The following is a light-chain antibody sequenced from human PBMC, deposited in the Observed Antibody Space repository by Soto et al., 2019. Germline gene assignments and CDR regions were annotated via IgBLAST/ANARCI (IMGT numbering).Light chain of an antibody. V-gene: IGKV3-20*01. Sequence: VLTQSPGTVSLSPGERATLSCRASQSVTSNYLAWYQQKPGQAHRLLIYAASSRATGIPDRFSGSGSGTDFTLSISRLEPEDCAVYYCHQYGSSITWTFGQGTKVEIK. J-gene: IGKJ1*01. CDR3: HQYGSSITWT. CDR2: AAS. CDR1: QSVTSNY.